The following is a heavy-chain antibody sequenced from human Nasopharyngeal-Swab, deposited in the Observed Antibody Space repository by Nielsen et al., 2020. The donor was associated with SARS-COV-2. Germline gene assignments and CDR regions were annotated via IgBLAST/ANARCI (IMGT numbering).Heavy chain of an antibody. Sequence: GGSLRLSCAASGFTFDDYAMHWVRQAPGKGLEWVSGISWNSGSIGYADSVKGRFTISRDNAKNSLYLQMNSLRAEDTALYYCAKDFVVRSLPEDPDAFDIWGQGTMVTVSS. CDR1: GFTFDDYA. J-gene: IGHJ3*02. V-gene: IGHV3-9*01. CDR3: AKDFVVRSLPEDPDAFDI. D-gene: IGHD6-13*01. CDR2: ISWNSGSI.